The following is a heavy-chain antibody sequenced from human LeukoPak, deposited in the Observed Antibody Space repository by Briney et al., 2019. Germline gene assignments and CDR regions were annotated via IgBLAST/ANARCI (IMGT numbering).Heavy chain of an antibody. CDR2: IYHSGST. CDR3: ARLYSYGPRYFDY. CDR1: GGSISSGGYS. V-gene: IGHV4-30-2*01. J-gene: IGHJ4*02. D-gene: IGHD5-18*01. Sequence: SQTLSLTCAVSGGSISSGGYSWSWIRQPPGKGLEWIGYIYHSGSTYYNPSLKSRVTISVGRSKNQFSLKLSSVTAADTAVYYCARLYSYGPRYFDYWGQGTLVTVSS.